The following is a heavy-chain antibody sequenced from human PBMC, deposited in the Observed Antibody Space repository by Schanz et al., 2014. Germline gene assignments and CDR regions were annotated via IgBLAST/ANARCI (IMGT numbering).Heavy chain of an antibody. CDR2: ISGGGGTT. V-gene: IGHV3-NL1*01. CDR3: AKGRFGELSAFDI. J-gene: IGHJ3*02. CDR1: GFTFSSYG. Sequence: VQLVESGGGVVQPGRSLRLSCAASGFTFSSYGMHWVRQAPGKGLEWVSAISGGGGTTYYADSVKGRFTISRDNSKTTVYLQMNSLRAEDTAVYYCAKGRFGELSAFDIWGQGTMVTVSS. D-gene: IGHD3-10*01.